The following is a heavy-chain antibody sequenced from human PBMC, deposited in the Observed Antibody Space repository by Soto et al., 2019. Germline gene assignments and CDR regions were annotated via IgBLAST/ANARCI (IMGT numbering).Heavy chain of an antibody. CDR3: ARERTVAGNDY. CDR2: IIPIFGTA. CDR1: GGTFSSYA. D-gene: IGHD6-19*01. Sequence: SVKVSCKASGGTFSSYAISWVRQAPGQGLEWMGGIIPIFGTANYAQKFQGGVTMTRNTSISTAYMELSSLRSEDTAVYYCARERTVAGNDYWGQGTLVTVSS. V-gene: IGHV1-69*05. J-gene: IGHJ4*02.